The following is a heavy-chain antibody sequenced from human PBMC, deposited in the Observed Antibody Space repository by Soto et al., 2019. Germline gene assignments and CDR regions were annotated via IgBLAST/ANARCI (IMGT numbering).Heavy chain of an antibody. CDR2: IIPIFGTA. D-gene: IGHD6-19*01. Sequence: ASVKVSCTASGGTFSTYVISWVRQAPGQGLEWMGGIIPIFGTANYAQKFQGRVTISADESTSTAYMELSSLRSEDTAVYYCATGPSAYWYFDLWGRGTLVTVSS. CDR3: ATGPSAYWYFDL. V-gene: IGHV1-69*13. J-gene: IGHJ2*01. CDR1: GGTFSTYV.